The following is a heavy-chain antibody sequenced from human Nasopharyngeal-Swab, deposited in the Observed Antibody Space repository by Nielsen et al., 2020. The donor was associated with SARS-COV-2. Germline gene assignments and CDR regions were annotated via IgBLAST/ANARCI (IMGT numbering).Heavy chain of an antibody. CDR3: AREFRYGYSDYYYYYGMDV. D-gene: IGHD5-18*01. Sequence: ASVKVSCKASGYTFTSYAMNWVRQAPGQGLEWMGWINTNTGNPTYAQGFTGRVVFSLDPSVSTAYLQISSLKAEDTAVYYCAREFRYGYSDYYYYYGMDVWGQGTTVTVSS. V-gene: IGHV7-4-1*02. CDR1: GYTFTSYA. CDR2: INTNTGNP. J-gene: IGHJ6*02.